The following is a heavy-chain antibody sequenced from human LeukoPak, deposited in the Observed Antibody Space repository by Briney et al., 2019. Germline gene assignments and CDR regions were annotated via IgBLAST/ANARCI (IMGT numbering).Heavy chain of an antibody. Sequence: GGSLRLSCAASGFTFSNYGMHWVRLAPAKGLQWAAVIWFDGSHKYYADSVKGRFTISRDNSEKTLYLQMNGLRAEDTAVYYCARGPGDDSSGYSVEYFQHWGQGTLVTVSS. V-gene: IGHV3-33*01. D-gene: IGHD3-22*01. J-gene: IGHJ1*01. CDR1: GFTFSNYG. CDR2: IWFDGSHK. CDR3: ARGPGDDSSGYSVEYFQH.